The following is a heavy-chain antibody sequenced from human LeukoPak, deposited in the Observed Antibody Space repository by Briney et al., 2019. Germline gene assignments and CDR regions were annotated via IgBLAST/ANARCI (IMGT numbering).Heavy chain of an antibody. CDR2: ISYDGSNK. Sequence: GRSLRLSCAASGFTFSSYAMHWVRQAPGKGLEWVAVISYDGSNKYYADSVKGRFTISRDNSKNTLYLQMNSLRAEDTAVYYCARDPYSSSEDYYYYGMDVWGQGTTVTVPS. V-gene: IGHV3-30-3*01. D-gene: IGHD6-6*01. CDR3: ARDPYSSSEDYYYYGMDV. J-gene: IGHJ6*02. CDR1: GFTFSSYA.